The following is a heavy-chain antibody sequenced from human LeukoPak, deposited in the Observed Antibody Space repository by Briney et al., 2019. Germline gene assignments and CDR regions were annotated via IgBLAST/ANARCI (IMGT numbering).Heavy chain of an antibody. CDR3: TRGGDIAAVPAATYYYYGMDV. V-gene: IGHV3-30-3*01. CDR1: GFNFSNYA. J-gene: IGHJ6*02. Sequence: GGSLRLSCAASGFNFSNYAMHWVRQAPGKGLEWVAVISYDGSTKYYADSVKGRFTISRDNSKNELYLQMHSLRAEDTAICYCTRGGDIAAVPAATYYYYGMDVWGQGTTVTVSS. D-gene: IGHD2-2*01. CDR2: ISYDGSTK.